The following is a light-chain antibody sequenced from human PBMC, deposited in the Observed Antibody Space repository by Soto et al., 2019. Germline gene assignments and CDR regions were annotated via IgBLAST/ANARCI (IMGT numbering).Light chain of an antibody. CDR1: QNIRNF. J-gene: IGKJ4*01. CDR2: TAS. V-gene: IGKV1-39*01. Sequence: DIQLTQSPSSLSASVGDSITITCRTGQNIRNFLSWYQLKPGKAPKLLIHTASSLQSAAPSRFSGSGSGTDFTLTISSLQPEDFATYYCLQCFRLPRTFGGGTKV. CDR3: LQCFRLPRT.